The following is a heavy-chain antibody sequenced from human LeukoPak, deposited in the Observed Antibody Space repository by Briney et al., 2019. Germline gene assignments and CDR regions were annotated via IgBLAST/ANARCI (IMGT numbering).Heavy chain of an antibody. J-gene: IGHJ6*02. CDR2: IIPILGIA. V-gene: IGHV1-69*04. CDR1: GGTFSSYA. Sequence: ASVKVSCKASGGTFSSYAISWVRQAPGQGLEWMGRIIPILGIANYAQKFQGRVTVTADKSTSTAYMELSSLRSEDTAVYYCARDGTMVRGVTRVYYYGMDVWGQGTTVTVSS. CDR3: ARDGTMVRGVTRVYYYGMDV. D-gene: IGHD3-10*01.